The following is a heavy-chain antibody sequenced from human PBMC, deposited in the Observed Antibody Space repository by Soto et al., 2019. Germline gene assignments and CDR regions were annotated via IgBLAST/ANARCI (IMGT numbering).Heavy chain of an antibody. D-gene: IGHD1-26*01. V-gene: IGHV1-24*01. CDR2: FDPEDGET. Sequence: ASVKVSCKVSGYTLTELPIHWVRQAPGKGLEWMGNFDPEDGETIYAQKFQGRVTMTEDTSTDTAYMELSSLRSEDTAVYYCATPYSGSFLYPSTDYFDSWGQGTLVTVSS. CDR3: ATPYSGSFLYPSTDYFDS. J-gene: IGHJ4*02. CDR1: GYTLTELP.